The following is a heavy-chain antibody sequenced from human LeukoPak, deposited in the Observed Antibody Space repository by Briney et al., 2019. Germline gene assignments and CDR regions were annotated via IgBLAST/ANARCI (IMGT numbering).Heavy chain of an antibody. CDR3: ARDLRLAAAGTDMWYNNWFDP. V-gene: IGHV4-39*07. CDR1: GGSISNSSYY. Sequence: SETLSLTCTVSGGSISNSSYYWGWIRQPPGKGLEWIGSIYYSGSTYYNPSLKSRVTISVDTSKNQFSLKLSSVTAADTAVYYCARDLRLAAAGTDMWYNNWFDPWGQGTLVTVSS. D-gene: IGHD6-13*01. CDR2: IYYSGST. J-gene: IGHJ5*02.